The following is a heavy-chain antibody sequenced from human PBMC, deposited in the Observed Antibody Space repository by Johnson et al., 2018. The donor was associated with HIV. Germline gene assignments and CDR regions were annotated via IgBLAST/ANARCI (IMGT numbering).Heavy chain of an antibody. CDR3: ARGGSDAFDI. V-gene: IGHV3-11*04. CDR2: ISATGITL. Sequence: QMQLVESGGGVVQPGRSLRLSCAASEFTYSDFYINWIRQPPGKGLEWVSSISATGITLYYADSVKGRFSISRDNAKNSLSLQINSLRADDTAVYYCARGGSDAFDIWGQGTMVTVSS. CDR1: EFTYSDFY. D-gene: IGHD3-16*01. J-gene: IGHJ3*02.